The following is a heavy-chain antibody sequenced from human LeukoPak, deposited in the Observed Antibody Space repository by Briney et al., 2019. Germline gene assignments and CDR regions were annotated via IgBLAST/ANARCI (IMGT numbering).Heavy chain of an antibody. CDR3: AGLGSAGRGWASPLDY. CDR2: VSGGGETT. J-gene: IGHJ4*02. V-gene: IGHV3-23*01. CDR1: GFTFNNYA. D-gene: IGHD2-15*01. Sequence: PGGSLRLPCAASGFTFNNYAMTWVRQAPGKGLEWVSDVSGGGETTHYADSLRGRFTISRDNSKNTLYLQTSSLRAEDSAVYYCAGLGSAGRGWASPLDYWGQGTLITVSS.